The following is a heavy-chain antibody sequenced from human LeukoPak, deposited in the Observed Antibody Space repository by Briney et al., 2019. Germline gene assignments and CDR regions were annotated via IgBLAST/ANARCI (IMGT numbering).Heavy chain of an antibody. D-gene: IGHD2-21*02. J-gene: IGHJ5*02. Sequence: SETLSLTCIVSGGPISDYYWSWIRQSAGKGLEWIGRIYRDGRTNYNPSLKSRATMSVDASKNQVLLKLTSVTAADTAVYYCARDKGCGVDCYPGSWFDPWGQGMLVTVSS. V-gene: IGHV4-4*07. CDR1: GGPISDYY. CDR3: ARDKGCGVDCYPGSWFDP. CDR2: IYRDGRT.